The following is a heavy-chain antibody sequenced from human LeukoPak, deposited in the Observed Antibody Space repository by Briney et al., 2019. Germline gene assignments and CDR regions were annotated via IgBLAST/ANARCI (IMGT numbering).Heavy chain of an antibody. CDR2: MYSGGST. CDR1: GFTVISNY. V-gene: IGHV3-53*01. D-gene: IGHD3-16*01. J-gene: IGHJ4*02. Sequence: SGGSLRLSCAASGFTVISNYMSWVRQAPGKGLEWVAVMYSGGSTYYADSVKGRFTISRDNSKNTLYLQMNSLRAEHTAVYYCARGLWASPADWGQGTLVTVSS. CDR3: ARGLWASPAD.